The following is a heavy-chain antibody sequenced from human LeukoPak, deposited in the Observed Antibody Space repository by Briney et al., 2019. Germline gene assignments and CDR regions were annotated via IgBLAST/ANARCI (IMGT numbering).Heavy chain of an antibody. CDR1: GGSISSGGYY. CDR3: ARAPSLHDYTPYFDY. D-gene: IGHD4-11*01. V-gene: IGHV4-30-2*01. CDR2: IYHSGST. Sequence: PSQTLSLTCTVSGGSISSGGYYWSWIRQPPGKGLEWIGYIYHSGSTYYNPSLKSRVTISVDRSKNQFSLKLSSVTAADTAVYYCARAPSLHDYTPYFDYWGQGTLVTVSS. J-gene: IGHJ4*02.